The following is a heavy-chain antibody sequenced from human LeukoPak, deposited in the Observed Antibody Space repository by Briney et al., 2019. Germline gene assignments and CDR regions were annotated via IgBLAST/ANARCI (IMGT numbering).Heavy chain of an antibody. J-gene: IGHJ4*02. D-gene: IGHD3-10*01. V-gene: IGHV1-24*01. CDR3: AAGGIYSLLDY. CDR1: GDTLSELT. CDR2: FDPGAGEI. Sequence: RASVKVSCKVSGDTLSELTMHWVRQAPGKGLEWMGGFDPGAGEILYAQQFQGRVTMTEDTSTDTAYMELTSLRSEDPGVYFCAAGGIYSLLDYWGQGTLVTVSS.